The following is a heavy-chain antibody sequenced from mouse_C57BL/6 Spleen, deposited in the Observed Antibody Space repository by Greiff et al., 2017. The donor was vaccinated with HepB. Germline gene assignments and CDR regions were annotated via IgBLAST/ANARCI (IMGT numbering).Heavy chain of an antibody. CDR3: AREEIYYDYSAWFAY. D-gene: IGHD2-4*01. CDR1: GYSITSGYY. Sequence: EVQVVESGPGLVKPSQSLSLTCSVTGYSITSGYYWNWIRQFPGNKLEWMGYISYDGSNNYNPSLKNRISITRDTSKNQFFLKLNSVTTEDTATYYCAREEIYYDYSAWFAYWGQGTLVTVSA. V-gene: IGHV3-6*01. CDR2: ISYDGSN. J-gene: IGHJ3*01.